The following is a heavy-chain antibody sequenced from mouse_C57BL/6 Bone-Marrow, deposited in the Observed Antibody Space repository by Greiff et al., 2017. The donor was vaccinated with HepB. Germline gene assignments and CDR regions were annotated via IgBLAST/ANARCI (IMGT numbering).Heavy chain of an antibody. CDR3: EIGGHPSSYYYGSSYDYYAMDY. V-gene: IGHV1-69*01. Sequence: QVQLQQSGAELVMPGASVKLSCKASGYTFTSYWMHWVKQRPGQGLEWIGEIDPSDSYTNYNQKFKGKSTLTVDKSSSTAYMQLSSLTSEDSAVYYCEIGGHPSSYYYGSSYDYYAMDYWGQGTSVTVSS. J-gene: IGHJ4*01. D-gene: IGHD1-1*01. CDR2: IDPSDSYT. CDR1: GYTFTSYW.